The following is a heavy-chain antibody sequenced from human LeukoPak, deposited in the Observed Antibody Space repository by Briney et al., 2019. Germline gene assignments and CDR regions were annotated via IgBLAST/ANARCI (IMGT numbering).Heavy chain of an antibody. CDR2: INPSGGST. Sequence: ASVKVSCKASGYTFTSYYMHWVRQAPGQGLEWMGIINPSGGSTSYAQKFQGRVTMTRDMSTSTVYMELSSLRSEDTAVYYCARKAYSGSGGYYFDYWGQGTLVTVSS. J-gene: IGHJ4*02. CDR3: ARKAYSGSGGYYFDY. D-gene: IGHD5-12*01. CDR1: GYTFTSYY. V-gene: IGHV1-46*01.